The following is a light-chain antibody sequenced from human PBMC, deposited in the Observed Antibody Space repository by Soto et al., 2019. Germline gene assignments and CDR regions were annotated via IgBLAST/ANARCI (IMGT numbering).Light chain of an antibody. CDR3: QQYYNWPWT. V-gene: IGKV3-15*01. Sequence: ERVMTQSPATLSVSPGERATLSCRASQSVSSTLAWYQQKPGQAPRLLIYSASTRATGIPARFSGSGSGTEFSLTISSLQSEDFAVYYCQQYYNWPWTFGQGTKVEIK. CDR2: SAS. J-gene: IGKJ1*01. CDR1: QSVSST.